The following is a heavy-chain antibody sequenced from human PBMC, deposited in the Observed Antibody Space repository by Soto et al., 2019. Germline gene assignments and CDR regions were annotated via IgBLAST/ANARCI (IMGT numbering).Heavy chain of an antibody. CDR1: GGTFSSYA. V-gene: IGHV1-69*13. D-gene: IGHD3-3*01. J-gene: IGHJ6*02. Sequence: VASVKVSCKASGGTFSSYAISWVRQAPGQGLEWMGGIIPIFGTANYAQKFQGRVTITADESTSTAYMELSSLRSEDTAVYYCARRSHYDFWSGYPGSTTDYYYGMDVWGQGTTVTVSS. CDR3: ARRSHYDFWSGYPGSTTDYYYGMDV. CDR2: IIPIFGTA.